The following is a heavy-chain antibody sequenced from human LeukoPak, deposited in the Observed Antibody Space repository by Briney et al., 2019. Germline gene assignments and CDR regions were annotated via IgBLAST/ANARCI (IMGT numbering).Heavy chain of an antibody. CDR2: IRSNGVDT. Sequence: GGSLRLSCTAPGFTFNSYSMSWVRQAPGKGLEWVSNIRSNGVDTHYADSVKGRFTISRDNSKNTLYLEMNSLRAEDTAVYYCAKGGYTTWFDPWGQGTLVTVSS. J-gene: IGHJ5*02. D-gene: IGHD2-15*01. V-gene: IGHV3-23*01. CDR3: AKGGYTTWFDP. CDR1: GFTFNSYS.